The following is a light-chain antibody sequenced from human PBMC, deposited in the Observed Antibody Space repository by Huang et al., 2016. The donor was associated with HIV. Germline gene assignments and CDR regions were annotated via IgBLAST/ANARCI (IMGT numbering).Light chain of an antibody. CDR3: QQYTNWPPTT. Sequence: EIVLTQSPATLSLSPGERASLSCRASQSVYRSLAWYRQKPGQPPRLLISDTSKRATGIPAMFSGSGSGTDFTLTISGLEAEDFAVYYCQQYTNWPPTTFGQGTKVDIK. CDR2: DTS. CDR1: QSVYRS. J-gene: IGKJ1*01. V-gene: IGKV3-11*01.